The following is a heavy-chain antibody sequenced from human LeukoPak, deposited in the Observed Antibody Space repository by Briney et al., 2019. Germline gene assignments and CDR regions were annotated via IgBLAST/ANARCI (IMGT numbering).Heavy chain of an antibody. V-gene: IGHV3-74*01. D-gene: IGHD3-10*01. CDR1: GFSFSVYW. CDR2: IKTDGSIT. CDR3: AVYGSGSDYYYYYMDV. Sequence: PGGSLRLSCAASGFSFSVYWMHWVRHAPGKGPGWVSRIKTDGSITDYADFVKGRFTISRDNAKNTLYLQMNSLRAEDTAVYYCAVYGSGSDYYYYYMDVWGKGTTVTVSS. J-gene: IGHJ6*03.